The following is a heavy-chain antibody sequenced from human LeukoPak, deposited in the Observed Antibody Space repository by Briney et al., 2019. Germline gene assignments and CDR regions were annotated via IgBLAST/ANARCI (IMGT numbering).Heavy chain of an antibody. CDR1: GFTFSSFA. CDR2: IIGNGGSA. J-gene: IGHJ4*02. CDR3: AKIVGSRHC. V-gene: IGHV3-23*01. Sequence: GGSLRLSCAASGFTFSSFALSWVRQAPGKGLEWVSGIIGNGGSAYYADSVKGRFTISRDNSKNTLYLQTNSLRAEDTAVYYCAKIVGSRHCWGQGTLVTVSS. D-gene: IGHD2-21*01.